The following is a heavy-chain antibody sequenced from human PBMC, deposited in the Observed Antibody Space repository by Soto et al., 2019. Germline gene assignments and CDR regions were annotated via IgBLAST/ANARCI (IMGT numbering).Heavy chain of an antibody. J-gene: IGHJ4*02. V-gene: IGHV1-69*01. CDR2: IIPASQSP. D-gene: IGHD6-6*01. CDR1: GTFFGSSA. CDR3: ARVWKAYSNSDYFDH. Sequence: QVQLVQSGAEVRKPGSSVKVSCKASGTFFGSSAITWVRQAPGQGLEWLGGIIPASQSPDYAQRFQDRLTITADEPTSTVYMELSSLVSEDTAVYFCARVWKAYSNSDYFDHWGQGTQVSVSS.